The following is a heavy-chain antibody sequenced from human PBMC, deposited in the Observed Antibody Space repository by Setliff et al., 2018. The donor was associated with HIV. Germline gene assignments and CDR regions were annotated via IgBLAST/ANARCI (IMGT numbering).Heavy chain of an antibody. D-gene: IGHD3-9*01. CDR2: IIPIFGTT. CDR1: GGRFSNYG. Sequence: ASVKVSCKASGGRFSNYGISWVRQAPGQGLEWMGGIIPIFGTTNYAQMFQGRVTMTADESTSTAYMELSSLRSEDTAVYYCARAVVPTYYDVLTGYVWGKGTTVTVSS. V-gene: IGHV1-69*13. J-gene: IGHJ6*04. CDR3: ARAVVPTYYDVLTGYV.